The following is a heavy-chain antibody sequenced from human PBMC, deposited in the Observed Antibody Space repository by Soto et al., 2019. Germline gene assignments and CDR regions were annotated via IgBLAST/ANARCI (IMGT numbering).Heavy chain of an antibody. CDR1: GFTFSLYS. CDR2: ISRSSTGI. D-gene: IGHD3-10*01. CDR3: ARSVTWGLDV. J-gene: IGHJ6*02. V-gene: IGHV3-48*02. Sequence: EVQLVESGGGLVQPGGSLRLSCAASGFTFSLYSMSWVRQAPGKGLEWVSYISRSSTGIHYADSVKGRFTISRDDATISMHLQMNSLRDGDTGVYYCARSVTWGLDVWGQGTTVSISS.